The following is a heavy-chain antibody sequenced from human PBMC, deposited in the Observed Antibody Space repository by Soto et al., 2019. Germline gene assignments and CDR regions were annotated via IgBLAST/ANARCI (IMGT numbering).Heavy chain of an antibody. CDR1: GGSISSGGYY. Sequence: PSETLSLTCTVSGGSISSGGYYWSWIRQHPGKGLEWIGYIYYSGSTYYNPSLKSRVTISVDTSKNQFSLKLSSVTAADTAVYYCARDQGGGYYYNYYYYGMDVWGQGTTVTVSS. V-gene: IGHV4-31*03. CDR3: ARDQGGGYYYNYYYYGMDV. J-gene: IGHJ6*02. CDR2: IYYSGST. D-gene: IGHD3-22*01.